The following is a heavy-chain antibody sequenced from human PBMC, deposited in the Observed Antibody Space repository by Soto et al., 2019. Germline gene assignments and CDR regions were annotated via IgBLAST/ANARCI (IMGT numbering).Heavy chain of an antibody. D-gene: IGHD6-19*01. CDR1: GFIVSSYY. Sequence: GGSLRLSCSGSGFIVSSYYMSWVRQAPGKGLEWISVIYSGGSTYYADSVKGRFTISRDNSENTLYLQLNSLRAEDTAVYYCAKSGGNGWFADAFDVWGQGTMVTVSS. J-gene: IGHJ3*01. CDR2: IYSGGST. V-gene: IGHV3-53*01. CDR3: AKSGGNGWFADAFDV.